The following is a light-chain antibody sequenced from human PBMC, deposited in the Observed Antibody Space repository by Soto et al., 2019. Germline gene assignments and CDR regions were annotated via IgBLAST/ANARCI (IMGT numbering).Light chain of an antibody. CDR3: QQYGSSPTWT. CDR1: QSVSSSY. V-gene: IGKV3-20*01. J-gene: IGKJ1*01. CDR2: GAS. Sequence: EIVLTQSPGTLSLSPGEGATLSCRASQSVSSSYLAWYQQKPGQAPRLLIYGASSRATGIPDRFSGSGSGTDFTLTISRLEPGDFAVYYCQQYGSSPTWTFGQGTKVDIK.